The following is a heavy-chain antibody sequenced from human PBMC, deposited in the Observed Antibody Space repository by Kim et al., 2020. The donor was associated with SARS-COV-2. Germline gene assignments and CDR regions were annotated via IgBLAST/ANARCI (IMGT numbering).Heavy chain of an antibody. V-gene: IGHV3-74*01. Sequence: GGSLRLSCAASGFTFRSYWMHWVRQAPGKGLVWVSRINSDGSSTSYADSVNGRFTISRDNAKNTQYLQMNSLRAEDTAVYYCAGGGPSRAYAMDVWGQGTTVTVSS. D-gene: IGHD3-10*01. J-gene: IGHJ6*02. CDR3: AGGGPSRAYAMDV. CDR2: INSDGSST. CDR1: GFTFRSYW.